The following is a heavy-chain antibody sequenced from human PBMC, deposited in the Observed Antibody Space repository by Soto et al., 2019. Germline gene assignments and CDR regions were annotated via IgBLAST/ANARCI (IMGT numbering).Heavy chain of an antibody. CDR2: ISAYNGNR. D-gene: IGHD3-10*01. Sequence: ASVKVSCKASGYTFTSYGINWVRQAPGQGLEWMGWISAYNGNRNYAQKLQGRVTMTTDTSTSTAYMELRSLRSDDTAVYYCARGVGSGSYYNQYNWFDPWGQGTLVTVSS. V-gene: IGHV1-18*01. CDR1: GYTFTSYG. J-gene: IGHJ5*02. CDR3: ARGVGSGSYYNQYNWFDP.